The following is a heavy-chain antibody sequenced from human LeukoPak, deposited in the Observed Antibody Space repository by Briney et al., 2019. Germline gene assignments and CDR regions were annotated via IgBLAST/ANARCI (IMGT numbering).Heavy chain of an antibody. CDR2: IGTAGDT. V-gene: IGHV3-13*01. J-gene: IGHJ4*02. D-gene: IGHD1-7*01. Sequence: GGSLRLSCAASGFTFSSYSMNWVRQATGKGLEWVSAIGTAGDTYYPGSVKGRFTISRENAKNSLYLQMNSLRAGDTAVYYCARSGTTEGYFDYWGQGTLVTVSS. CDR3: ARSGTTEGYFDY. CDR1: GFTFSSYS.